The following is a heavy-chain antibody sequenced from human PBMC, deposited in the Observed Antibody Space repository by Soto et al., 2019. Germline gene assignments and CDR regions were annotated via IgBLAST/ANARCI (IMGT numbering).Heavy chain of an antibody. Sequence: EVQLVESGGDLVQPGGSLRLSCAASGFPFSSYWMTWVRRAPGKGLQWVASIKPDGSDTYYLDSVRGRFTVSRDNARNSVYLQMNSLGVDDTALYHCVKGHLFVGPWGQGALAIV. D-gene: IGHD3-10*02. V-gene: IGHV3-7*01. CDR1: GFPFSSYW. CDR2: IKPDGSDT. CDR3: VKGHLFVGP. J-gene: IGHJ5*02.